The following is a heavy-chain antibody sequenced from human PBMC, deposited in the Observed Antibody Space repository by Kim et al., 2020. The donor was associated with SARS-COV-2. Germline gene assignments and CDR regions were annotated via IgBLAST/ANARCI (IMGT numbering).Heavy chain of an antibody. V-gene: IGHV3-7*01. CDR1: GFTFSSYW. J-gene: IGHJ6*01. D-gene: IGHD2-2*01. CDR2: IKQDGSEK. CDR3: ARSDVVVPAAPRYYYYG. Sequence: GGSLRLSCAASGFTFSSYWTSWVRQAPGKGLEWVANIKQDGSEKYYVDSVKGRFTISRDNAKNSLYLQMNSLRAEDTAVYYCARSDVVVPAAPRYYYYG.